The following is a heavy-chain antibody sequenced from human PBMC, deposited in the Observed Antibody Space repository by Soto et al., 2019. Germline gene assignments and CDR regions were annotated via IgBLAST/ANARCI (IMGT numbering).Heavy chain of an antibody. CDR1: GYRFANYW. CDR2: IYPDDSDT. D-gene: IGHD1-26*01. CDR3: ARFPSGRDPNWFDP. J-gene: IGHJ5*02. V-gene: IGHV5-51*01. Sequence: GESLKISCKASGYRFANYWIGWVRQMPGKGLELMGIIYPDDSDTRYSPSFQGQVTISADKSITTAYLQWSSLKASDTAMYYCARFPSGRDPNWFDPWGQGTLVTVSS.